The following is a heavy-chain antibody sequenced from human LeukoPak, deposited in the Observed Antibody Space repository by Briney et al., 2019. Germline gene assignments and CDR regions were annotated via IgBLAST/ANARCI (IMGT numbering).Heavy chain of an antibody. Sequence: SETLSFTCGVDGGSFSGYDWSWVRQPPGKGLEWIGEINYGGDTNYNPSLKSRVTISVDTSKNQFSLKVRSVTAADTAVYFCARGLGWKVTPMGLFYMDVWGEGATVTVSS. V-gene: IGHV4-34*01. J-gene: IGHJ6*03. CDR2: INYGGDT. D-gene: IGHD1-1*01. CDR1: GGSFSGYD. CDR3: ARGLGWKVTPMGLFYMDV.